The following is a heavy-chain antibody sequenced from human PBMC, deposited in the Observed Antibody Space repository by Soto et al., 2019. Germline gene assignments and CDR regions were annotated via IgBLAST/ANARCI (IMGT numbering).Heavy chain of an antibody. CDR2: IDPSDSYT. Sequence: GESLKISCNGSGYSFTSYWISWVRQMPGKGLEWMGRIDPSDSYTNYSPSFQGHVTISADKSISTAYLQWSSLKASDTAMYYCARVGYCSGGSCYSDYYGMDVWGQGTTVTAS. CDR1: GYSFTSYW. J-gene: IGHJ6*02. D-gene: IGHD2-15*01. V-gene: IGHV5-10-1*01. CDR3: ARVGYCSGGSCYSDYYGMDV.